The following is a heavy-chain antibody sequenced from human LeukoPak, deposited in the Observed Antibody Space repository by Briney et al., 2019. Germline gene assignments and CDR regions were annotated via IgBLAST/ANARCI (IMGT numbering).Heavy chain of an antibody. CDR1: GFTVSSNY. Sequence: GGSLRLSCAASGFTVSSNYMSWVRQAPGKGLEWFSVIYSGGSTYYADSVKGRFTISRDNAKNSLYLQMNSLRAEDTAVYYCARDIRGVIDYWGQGTLVTVSS. D-gene: IGHD3-10*01. CDR2: IYSGGST. CDR3: ARDIRGVIDY. V-gene: IGHV3-53*01. J-gene: IGHJ4*02.